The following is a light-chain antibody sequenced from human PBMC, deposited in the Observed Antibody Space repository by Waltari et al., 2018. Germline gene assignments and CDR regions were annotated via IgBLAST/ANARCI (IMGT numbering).Light chain of an antibody. CDR2: DVS. J-gene: IGLJ2*01. V-gene: IGLV2-14*01. CDR3: CSHSSTDVVL. CDR1: SNDVGGYNS. Sequence: QSALTQPASVSGSPGQSVTIFCAGTSNDVGGYNSVAWYQENPGQARRVIIYDVSDRPSVVSDRFSGSKSGNTASLTISGLQAEDEADYYCCSHSSTDVVLFGVATRLTVL.